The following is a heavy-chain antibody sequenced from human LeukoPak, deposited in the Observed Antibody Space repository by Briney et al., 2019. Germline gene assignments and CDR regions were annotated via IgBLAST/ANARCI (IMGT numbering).Heavy chain of an antibody. Sequence: SGGSLRLSCAASGFTFSSYAMHWVRQAPGKGLEWGAVISYDGSNKYYADSVKGRFTISRDNSKNTLYLQMNSLRAEDTAVYYCAREIVVVPAATFDYWGQGTLVTVSS. CDR2: ISYDGSNK. J-gene: IGHJ4*02. CDR3: AREIVVVPAATFDY. V-gene: IGHV3-30-3*01. CDR1: GFTFSSYA. D-gene: IGHD2-2*01.